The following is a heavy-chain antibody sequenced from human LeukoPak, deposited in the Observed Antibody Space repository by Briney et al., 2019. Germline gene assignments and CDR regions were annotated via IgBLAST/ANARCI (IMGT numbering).Heavy chain of an antibody. CDR3: AKDLGLWWSRGYFDY. J-gene: IGHJ4*02. CDR1: GFTFSSYG. D-gene: IGHD2-21*01. V-gene: IGHV3-30*02. Sequence: PGGSLRLSCAASGFTFSSYGMHWVRQAPGKGLEWVAFIRYDGSNKYYADSVKGRFTISRDNSKNTLYLQMNSLRAEDTAVYYCAKDLGLWWSRGYFDYWGQGTLVTVSS. CDR2: IRYDGSNK.